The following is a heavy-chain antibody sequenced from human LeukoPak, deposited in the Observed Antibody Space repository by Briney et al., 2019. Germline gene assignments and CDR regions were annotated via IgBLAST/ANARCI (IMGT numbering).Heavy chain of an antibody. J-gene: IGHJ4*02. CDR3: ARASNWAHDY. D-gene: IGHD2-8*01. Sequence: ASVKVSCKASGYTITGYYLHWVRQAPGQGLEWMGWINPNSGGTDYAQKFQGRVTMTRDTSINTAYMELSRLTSDDTAVYYCARASNWAHDYWGQGTPVTVSS. CDR2: INPNSGGT. CDR1: GYTITGYY. V-gene: IGHV1-2*02.